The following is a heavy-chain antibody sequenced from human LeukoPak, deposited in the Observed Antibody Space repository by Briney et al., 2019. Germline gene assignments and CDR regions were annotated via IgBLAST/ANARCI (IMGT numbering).Heavy chain of an antibody. CDR3: ARDGPYYHGSNWFDP. Sequence: PSETLSLTCTVSGGSISSYYWSWIRQPPGKGLEWIGYIYYSGSTNYNPSLKSRVTISVDTSKNQFSLKLSSVTAADTAVYYCARDGPYYHGSNWFDPWGQGTLVTVSS. D-gene: IGHD3-10*01. CDR1: GGSISSYY. V-gene: IGHV4-59*01. J-gene: IGHJ5*02. CDR2: IYYSGST.